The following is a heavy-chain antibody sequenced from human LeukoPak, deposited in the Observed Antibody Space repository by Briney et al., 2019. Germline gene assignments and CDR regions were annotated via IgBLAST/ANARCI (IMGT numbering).Heavy chain of an antibody. Sequence: GGSLRLSCAASGFTFSSYAMSWVRLAPGKGLEWVSAISGRGDNTYYADSVKGRFTISRDNAKNSLYLQMNSLRAEDTAVYYCARDFPYYYDISGYYQDYWGQGTLVTVSS. V-gene: IGHV3-23*01. D-gene: IGHD3-22*01. CDR3: ARDFPYYYDISGYYQDY. J-gene: IGHJ4*02. CDR1: GFTFSSYA. CDR2: ISGRGDNT.